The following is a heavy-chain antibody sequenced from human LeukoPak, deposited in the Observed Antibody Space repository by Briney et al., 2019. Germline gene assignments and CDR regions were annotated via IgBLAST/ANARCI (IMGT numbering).Heavy chain of an antibody. J-gene: IGHJ4*02. Sequence: SETLSLTCAVYGGSFSGYYWSWIRQPPGKGLEWIGEINHSGSTNYNPSLRSRVTISVDTSKNQFSLKLSSVTAADTAVYYCARLAGSSGWAFDYWGQGTLVTVSS. CDR3: ARLAGSSGWAFDY. CDR2: INHSGST. CDR1: GGSFSGYY. D-gene: IGHD6-19*01. V-gene: IGHV4-34*01.